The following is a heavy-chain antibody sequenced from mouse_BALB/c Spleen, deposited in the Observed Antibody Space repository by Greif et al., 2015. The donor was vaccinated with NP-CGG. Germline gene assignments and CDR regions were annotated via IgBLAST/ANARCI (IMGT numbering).Heavy chain of an antibody. V-gene: IGHV1-9*01. CDR1: GYTFSSYW. CDR3: ARRGYDYLYYFDY. Sequence: QVQLQQSGAELMKPGASVKISCKATGYTFSSYWIEGVRQRPGHGLEWIGEILPGSGSTNYNEKFKGKATFTADTSSNTAYMQLSSLTSEDSAVYYCARRGYDYLYYFDYWGQSTTLTVSS. CDR2: ILPGSGST. D-gene: IGHD2-4*01. J-gene: IGHJ2*01.